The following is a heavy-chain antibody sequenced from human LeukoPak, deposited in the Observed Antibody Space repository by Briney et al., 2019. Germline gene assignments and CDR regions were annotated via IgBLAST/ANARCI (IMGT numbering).Heavy chain of an antibody. V-gene: IGHV4-59*08. CDR3: ARVTWIQHYYYYYGMDV. CDR2: IYYSGST. J-gene: IGHJ6*02. Sequence: SETQSLTCTVSGGSISSYYWSWIRQPPGKGLEWIGYIYYSGSTNYNPSLKSRVTISVDTSKNQFSLKLSSVTAADTAVYYCARVTWIQHYYYYYGMDVWGQGTTVTVSS. CDR1: GGSISSYY. D-gene: IGHD5-18*01.